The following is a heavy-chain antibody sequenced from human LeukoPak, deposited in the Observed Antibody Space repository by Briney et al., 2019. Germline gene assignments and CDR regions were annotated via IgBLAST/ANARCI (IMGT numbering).Heavy chain of an antibody. D-gene: IGHD6-19*01. CDR1: GYTFTGYY. CDR3: ARGLGVAGAASGWSDP. Sequence: ASVKVSCKASGYTFTGYYMHWVRQAPGQGLEWMGWINPNSGGTNYAQKFQGRVTMTRDTSISTAYMELSRLRSDDTAVYYCARGLGVAGAASGWSDPWGQGTLVTVSS. CDR2: INPNSGGT. J-gene: IGHJ5*02. V-gene: IGHV1-2*02.